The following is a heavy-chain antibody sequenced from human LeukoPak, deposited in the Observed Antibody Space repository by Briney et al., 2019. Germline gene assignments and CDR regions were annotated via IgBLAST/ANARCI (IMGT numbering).Heavy chain of an antibody. CDR2: IYHSGST. CDR1: GYSISSGYY. Sequence: SETLSLTCTVSGYSISSGYYWGWIRQPPGKGLEWIGSIYHSGSTYYNPSLKSRVTISVDTSKNQFSLKLSSVTAADTAVYYCARDKPDPDAFDIWGQGTMVTVSS. V-gene: IGHV4-38-2*02. J-gene: IGHJ3*02. D-gene: IGHD1-14*01. CDR3: ARDKPDPDAFDI.